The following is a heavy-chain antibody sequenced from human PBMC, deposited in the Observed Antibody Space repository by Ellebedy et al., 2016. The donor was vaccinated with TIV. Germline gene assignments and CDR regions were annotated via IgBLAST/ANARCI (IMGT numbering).Heavy chain of an antibody. J-gene: IGHJ3*02. CDR1: GYTLTELS. CDR3: ATALDYYGSGVRGENKAFDI. V-gene: IGHV1-24*01. Sequence: ASVKVSXXVSGYTLTELSMHWVRQAPGKGLEWMGGFDPEDGETIYAQKFQGRVTMTEDTSTDTAYMELSSLRSEDTAVYYCATALDYYGSGVRGENKAFDIWGQGTMVTVSS. CDR2: FDPEDGET. D-gene: IGHD3-10*01.